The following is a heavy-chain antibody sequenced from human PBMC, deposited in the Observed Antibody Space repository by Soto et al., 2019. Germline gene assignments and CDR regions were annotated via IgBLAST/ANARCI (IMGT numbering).Heavy chain of an antibody. Sequence: QVQLVQSGAEVKKPGSSVKFSCKASGVTFSSYSINWVRQAPGQGLEWMGAIIPIFGTSNYAQKFQGRVTITADESTSTAYMELSSLRSEDTAVYYCARDVGRHSGGIDYWGQGTLVTVYS. CDR2: IIPIFGTS. CDR1: GVTFSSYS. D-gene: IGHD1-26*01. J-gene: IGHJ4*02. CDR3: ARDVGRHSGGIDY. V-gene: IGHV1-69*01.